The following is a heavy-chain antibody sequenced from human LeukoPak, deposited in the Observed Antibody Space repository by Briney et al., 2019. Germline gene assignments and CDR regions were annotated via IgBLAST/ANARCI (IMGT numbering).Heavy chain of an antibody. D-gene: IGHD6-19*01. V-gene: IGHV3-15*01. Sequence: PGGSLRLSCAASGFTFSNAWMSWVRQAPGKGLEWVGRIKSKTDGGTTDYAAPVKGRFTISRDDSKNTLYLQMNSPKTEDTAVYYCTTDLKWLGTFTDFQHWGQGTLVTVSS. J-gene: IGHJ1*01. CDR2: IKSKTDGGTT. CDR1: GFTFSNAW. CDR3: TTDLKWLGTFTDFQH.